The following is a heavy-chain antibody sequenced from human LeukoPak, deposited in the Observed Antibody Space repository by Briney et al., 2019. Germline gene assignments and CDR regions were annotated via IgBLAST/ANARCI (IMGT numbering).Heavy chain of an antibody. D-gene: IGHD6-13*01. J-gene: IGHJ4*02. CDR2: INWNGGST. Sequence: GGSLRLSCAASGFTFDDYGMSWVRQAPGKGLEWVSGINWNGGSTGYADSVKGRFTISRDNAKNSLYLQMTSLRAEDTALYYCARDRGVAAAGYFDYWGQGTLVTVSS. V-gene: IGHV3-20*04. CDR1: GFTFDDYG. CDR3: ARDRGVAAAGYFDY.